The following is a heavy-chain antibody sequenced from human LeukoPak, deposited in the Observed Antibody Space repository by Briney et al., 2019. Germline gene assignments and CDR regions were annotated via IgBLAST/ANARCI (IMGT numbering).Heavy chain of an antibody. CDR1: RFTFSSYG. Sequence: GGSLRLSCAASRFTFSSYGMSWVRQAPGKGLEWVSSISGSGGSTYYADSVKGRFTISRDNAKNTLYLQMNSLRAEDTAVYYCARENSGYSTFDYWGQGTLVTVSS. V-gene: IGHV3-23*01. J-gene: IGHJ4*02. CDR2: ISGSGGST. CDR3: ARENSGYSTFDY. D-gene: IGHD5-12*01.